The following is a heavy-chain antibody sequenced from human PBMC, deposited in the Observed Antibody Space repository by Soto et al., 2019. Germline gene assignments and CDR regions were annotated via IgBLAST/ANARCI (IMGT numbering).Heavy chain of an antibody. V-gene: IGHV4-39*01. J-gene: IGHJ4*02. Sequence: TLSLTCTVSGGSISSSSYYWGWIRQPPGKGLEWIGSIYYSGSTYYNPSLKSRVTMSVDTSTNQFSLKLNSVTAADTAVYYCARRYGGTFDYWGQGTLVTVSS. CDR1: GGSISSSSYY. D-gene: IGHD2-15*01. CDR2: IYYSGST. CDR3: ARRYGGTFDY.